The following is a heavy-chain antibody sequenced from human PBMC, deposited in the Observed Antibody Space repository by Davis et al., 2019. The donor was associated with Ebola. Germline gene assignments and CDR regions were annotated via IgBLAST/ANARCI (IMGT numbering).Heavy chain of an antibody. CDR3: ERYPPSNWNEFDY. J-gene: IGHJ4*02. CDR2: ISSDGRDK. CDR1: GFTFSDYA. V-gene: IGHV3-30*04. D-gene: IGHD1-20*01. Sequence: GGSLRLSCAASGFTFSDYAMHWVRQAPGKGLEWVTFISSDGRDKYYADSVKGRFTISRDNSKNTLYLQMNSLRPEDTAVYYCERYPPSNWNEFDYWGQGTLVTVSS.